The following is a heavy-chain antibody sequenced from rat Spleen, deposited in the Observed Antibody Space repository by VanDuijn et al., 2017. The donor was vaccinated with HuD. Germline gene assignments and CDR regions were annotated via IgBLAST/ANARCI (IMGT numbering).Heavy chain of an antibody. CDR1: GFTFSNYY. V-gene: IGHV5-25*01. D-gene: IGHD1-3*01. J-gene: IGHJ3*01. CDR3: ERHAGILAY. CDR2: ITNIGGST. Sequence: EVQLVESGGGLVQPGRSLKLSCAASGFTFSNYYMAWVRQAPTKGLEWVASITNIGGSTYYRDSVKGRFTISRNNAKSTLYLQMDSLRSEDTATYYCERHAGILAYWGQGTLVTVAS.